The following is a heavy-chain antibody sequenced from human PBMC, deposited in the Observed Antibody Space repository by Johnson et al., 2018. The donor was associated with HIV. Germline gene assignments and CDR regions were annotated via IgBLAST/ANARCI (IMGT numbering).Heavy chain of an antibody. V-gene: IGHV3-30*04. D-gene: IGHD1-26*01. Sequence: QMLLVESGGGLVQPGGSLRLSCAASGFTFSSYAMHWVRQAPGKGLEWVAVISYDGSNKYYADSVKARFTISRDNSKNTLYLQMNSLRAEDTAVYYCARDGGSTRGDAFDIWGQGTMVTVSS. CDR1: GFTFSSYA. CDR3: ARDGGSTRGDAFDI. J-gene: IGHJ3*02. CDR2: ISYDGSNK.